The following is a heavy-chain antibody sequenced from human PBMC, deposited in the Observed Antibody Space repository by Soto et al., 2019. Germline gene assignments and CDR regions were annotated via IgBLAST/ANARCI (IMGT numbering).Heavy chain of an antibody. CDR3: AKDRARAYCTSTSCYGDYYYYMDV. CDR1: GFPFSSYA. J-gene: IGHJ6*03. CDR2: ISYSGGST. V-gene: IGHV3-23*01. D-gene: IGHD2-2*01. Sequence: GGSLGLSCAASGFPFSSYAMAWVRPAPGRGLEWVSSISYSGGSTYYADSVKGRFTISRDNSKDTLHLQMNSLRAEDTAVYYSAKDRARAYCTSTSCYGDYYYYMDVWGKGTTVTVSS.